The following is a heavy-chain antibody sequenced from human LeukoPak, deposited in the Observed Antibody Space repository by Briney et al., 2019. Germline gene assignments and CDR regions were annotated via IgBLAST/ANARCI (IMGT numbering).Heavy chain of an antibody. D-gene: IGHD3-10*01. CDR3: ARGKGLLWFREFTFDY. J-gene: IGHJ4*02. CDR2: INHSGST. Sequence: SETLSLTCTVSGGSISSYYWSWIRQPPGKGLEWIGEINHSGSTNYNPSLKSRVTISVDTSKNQFSLKLSSVTAADTAVYYCARGKGLLWFREFTFDYWGQGTLVTVSS. CDR1: GGSISSYY. V-gene: IGHV4-34*01.